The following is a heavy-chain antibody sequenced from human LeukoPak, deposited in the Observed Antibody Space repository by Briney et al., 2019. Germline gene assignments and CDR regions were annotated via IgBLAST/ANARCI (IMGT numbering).Heavy chain of an antibody. Sequence: GASVKVSCKASGYTFTSYAMHWVRQAPGQRLEWMGWSNAGNGNTKYSQEFQGRVTITRDTSASTAYMELRSLRSDDTAVYYCARDYTMVQGAPAYWGQGTLVTVSS. CDR3: ARDYTMVQGAPAY. CDR1: GYTFTSYA. J-gene: IGHJ4*02. CDR2: SNAGNGNT. D-gene: IGHD3-10*01. V-gene: IGHV1-3*02.